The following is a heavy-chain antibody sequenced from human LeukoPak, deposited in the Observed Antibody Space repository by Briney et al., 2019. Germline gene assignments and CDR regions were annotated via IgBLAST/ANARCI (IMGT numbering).Heavy chain of an antibody. D-gene: IGHD2-21*01. CDR3: AILAYCGGDCYRSTASD. CDR1: GYTFTDYY. Sequence: ASVKVSCKVSGYTFTDYYMHWVQQAPGKGLEWMGLVDPEDGETIYVEKFQGRVTITANTSTDTAYMELSSLRSEDTAVYYCAILAYCGGDCYRSTASDWGQGTLVTVSS. V-gene: IGHV1-69-2*01. CDR2: VDPEDGET. J-gene: IGHJ4*02.